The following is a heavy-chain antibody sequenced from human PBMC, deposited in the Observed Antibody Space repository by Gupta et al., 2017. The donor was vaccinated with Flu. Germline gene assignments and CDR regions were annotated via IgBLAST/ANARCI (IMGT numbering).Heavy chain of an antibody. Sequence: GLEWIGEINNSGSTNDNPALKSRVTISVDTAKNQFSLKMRSVTEADTAVYYCARGTGRGVRALKVGGQGTTVTVYS. J-gene: IGHJ6*02. CDR3: ARGTGRGVRALKV. CDR2: INNSGST. D-gene: IGHD2-15*01. V-gene: IGHV4-34*01.